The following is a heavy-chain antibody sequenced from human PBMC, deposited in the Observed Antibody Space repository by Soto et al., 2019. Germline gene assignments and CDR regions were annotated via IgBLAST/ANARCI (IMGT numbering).Heavy chain of an antibody. J-gene: IGHJ5*02. CDR3: ARDYYDSSDYTTNWFDP. CDR2: IYYSGST. D-gene: IGHD3-22*01. Sequence: SETLSLTCTVSGGPISSYNWSWLRQPPGKGLEWIGYIYYSGSTNYNPSLKSRVTISVDTSKNQFSLKLTSVTAADTAVYYCARDYYDSSDYTTNWFDPWGQGTLVTVSS. CDR1: GGPISSYN. V-gene: IGHV4-59*08.